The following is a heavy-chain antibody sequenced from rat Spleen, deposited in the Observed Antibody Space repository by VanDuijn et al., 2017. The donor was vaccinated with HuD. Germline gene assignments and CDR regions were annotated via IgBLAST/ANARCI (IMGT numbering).Heavy chain of an antibody. CDR3: ARQFTMMVPY. CDR2: ISWGGSST. J-gene: IGHJ2*01. D-gene: IGHD1-12*03. CDR1: GFTFDDYG. Sequence: EVQLVESGGGLVQPGRSLKLSCVASGFTFDDYGMAWVRQAPKNGLEWVASISWGGSSTYYPDNVKGRFTISRDNVKNALYLQMNSLRSEDTATYYCARQFTMMVPYWGQGVMVTVSS. V-gene: IGHV5-7*01.